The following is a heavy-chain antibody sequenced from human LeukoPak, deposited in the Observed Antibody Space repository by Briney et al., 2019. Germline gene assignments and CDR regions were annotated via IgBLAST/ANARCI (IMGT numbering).Heavy chain of an antibody. J-gene: IGHJ4*02. Sequence: PGRSLRLSCAASGFTFSSYAMHWVRQAPGKGLEWVAVISYDGSNKYYADSVKGRFTISRDNAKNSLYLQMNSLRAEDTAVYYCARAAASKDDGSFYWGQGTLVTVSS. CDR1: GFTFSSYA. V-gene: IGHV3-30-3*01. D-gene: IGHD3-22*01. CDR2: ISYDGSNK. CDR3: ARAAASKDDGSFY.